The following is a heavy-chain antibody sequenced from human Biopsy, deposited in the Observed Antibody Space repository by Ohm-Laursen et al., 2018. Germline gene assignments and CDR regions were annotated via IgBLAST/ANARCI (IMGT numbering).Heavy chain of an antibody. CDR1: VVSINTGGYY. V-gene: IGHV4-31*03. J-gene: IGHJ5*02. CDR2: IHYSGNT. D-gene: IGHD3-16*01. CDR3: TRAGGGKIYDL. Sequence: SHTLSLTCTVSVVSINTGGYYWTWIRQHPGTGLEWIGYIHYSGNTLYNPSLKSRLTISVDTSRNQFSLKLTSVTATDTALYYCTRAGGGKIYDLWGQGTLVTVSS.